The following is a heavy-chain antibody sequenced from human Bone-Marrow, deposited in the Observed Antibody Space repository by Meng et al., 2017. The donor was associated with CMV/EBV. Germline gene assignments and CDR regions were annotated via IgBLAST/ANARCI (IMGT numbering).Heavy chain of an antibody. Sequence: GESLKISCAASGFTFSSYSMNWVRQAPGKGLEWVSSISSSSSYIYYADSVKGRFTISRDNAKNSLYLQMNSLRAEDTAVYYCARDPIRFPDACDIWGQGKMVNVAS. CDR3: ARDPIRFPDACDI. J-gene: IGHJ3*02. D-gene: IGHD3-3*01. CDR2: ISSSSSYI. V-gene: IGHV3-21*01. CDR1: GFTFSSYS.